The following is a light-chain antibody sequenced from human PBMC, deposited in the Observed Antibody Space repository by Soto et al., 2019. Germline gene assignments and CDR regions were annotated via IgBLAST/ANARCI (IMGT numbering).Light chain of an antibody. V-gene: IGKV3-20*01. J-gene: IGKJ1*01. CDR2: SAS. Sequence: EIVLTQSPGTLSLSPGERATLSCRASQTVSSNYLAWYQQKPGQAPRLLIYSASTRATGIPDRFSGSGSGTKFTLTIASLQPDDFATYYCQQYETFSGTFGPGTKVEI. CDR3: QQYETFSGT. CDR1: QTVSSNY.